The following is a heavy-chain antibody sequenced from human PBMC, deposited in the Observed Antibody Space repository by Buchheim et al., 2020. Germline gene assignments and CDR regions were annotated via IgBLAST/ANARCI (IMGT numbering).Heavy chain of an antibody. D-gene: IGHD3-3*01. J-gene: IGHJ6*02. Sequence: EVQLVQSGAEVKKPGESLHISCRASGYSLATNWIGWVRQVPGKGLEWMGIMYPGDSDTRYSPHFQGQVTISADKSINTAYPQWSSLKASDTAIYYCARSRQIGYGMDVWGQGTT. CDR1: GYSLATNW. V-gene: IGHV5-51*01. CDR2: MYPGDSDT. CDR3: ARSRQIGYGMDV.